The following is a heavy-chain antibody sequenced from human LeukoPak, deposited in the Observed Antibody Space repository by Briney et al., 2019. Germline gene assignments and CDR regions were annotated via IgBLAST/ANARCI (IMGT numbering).Heavy chain of an antibody. Sequence: GGSLRLSCAASGFTFSSYSMNWVRQAPGKGPEWVSYISSSSSTIYYADSVKGRFTISRDNAKNSLYLQMNSLRAEDTAVYYCARRVTAGSYFLYMDGLGKGTKVNGS. CDR3: ARRVTAGSYFLYMDG. D-gene: IGHD2-21*02. V-gene: IGHV3-48*01. CDR1: GFTFSSYS. J-gene: IGHJ6*03. CDR2: ISSSSSTI.